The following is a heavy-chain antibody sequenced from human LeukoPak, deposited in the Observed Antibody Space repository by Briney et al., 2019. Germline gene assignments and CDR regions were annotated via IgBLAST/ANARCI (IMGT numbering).Heavy chain of an antibody. CDR3: AKEPREYCSSTCCPKRFDS. D-gene: IGHD2-2*01. CDR2: ISASGGTT. V-gene: IGHV3-23*01. Sequence: GGSLRLPYAASGFIFHNYAMSGVSQAPGKGLEWVSAISASGGTTYCADSVEGRFTICRDNSEHTLFLQINSLRAEDTAVYYCAKEPREYCSSTCCPKRFDSWPQGTLVSVSS. CDR1: GFIFHNYA. J-gene: IGHJ5*01.